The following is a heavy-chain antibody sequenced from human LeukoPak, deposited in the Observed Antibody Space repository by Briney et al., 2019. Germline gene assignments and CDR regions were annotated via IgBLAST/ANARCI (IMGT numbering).Heavy chain of an antibody. Sequence: SETLSLTCTVSGGSISSGDYYWSWIRQPPGKGLEWIGYIYYSGSTYYNPSLKSRVTISVDTSKNQFSLKLSSVTAADTAVYYCARVGDYDILTGYPYYFDYWGQGTLVTVSS. CDR1: GGSISSGDYY. D-gene: IGHD3-9*01. CDR3: ARVGDYDILTGYPYYFDY. J-gene: IGHJ4*02. CDR2: IYYSGST. V-gene: IGHV4-30-4*02.